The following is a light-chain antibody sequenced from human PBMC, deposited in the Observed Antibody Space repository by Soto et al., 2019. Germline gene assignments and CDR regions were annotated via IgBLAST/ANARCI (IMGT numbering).Light chain of an antibody. CDR3: QQYGILYI. CDR1: QSVSSSY. Sequence: EIVLTQSPGTLSLSPGERATLSCRASQSVSSSYLAWYQQKPGQAPRLLIYGASSRATGILDRFSGSGSGTEFTLIKSRLEPEVIALYFCQQYGILYIFGQGTELEVK. V-gene: IGKV3-20*01. CDR2: GAS. J-gene: IGKJ2*01.